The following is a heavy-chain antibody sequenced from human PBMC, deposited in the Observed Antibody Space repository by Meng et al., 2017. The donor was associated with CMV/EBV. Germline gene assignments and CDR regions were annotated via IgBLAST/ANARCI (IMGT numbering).Heavy chain of an antibody. CDR2: IYYSGST. CDR3: ARDDYDFWSGYYSDSDY. V-gene: IGHV4-39*07. Sequence: SETLSLTCTVSGSSISSNSYYWGWIRQPPGKGLEWIGSIYYSGSTYYNPSLKSRVTISVDTSKNQFSLKLSSVTAADTAVYYCARDDYDFWSGYYSDSDYWGQGTLVTVSS. D-gene: IGHD3-3*01. CDR1: GSSISSNSYY. J-gene: IGHJ4*02.